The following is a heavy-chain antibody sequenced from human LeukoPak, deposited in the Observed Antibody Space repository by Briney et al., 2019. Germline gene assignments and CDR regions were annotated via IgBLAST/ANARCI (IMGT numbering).Heavy chain of an antibody. J-gene: IGHJ3*02. CDR1: GYIFSTYT. CDR3: ARTSGPRGAFDI. Sequence: GRSLRLSCAASGYIFSTYTMNWVRQPSRKGLELVSSIIPSGSALSYADSVKGRFTVSREKAKNSLYLQMNRLRAEDTAVYYCARTSGPRGAFDIWGQGTIVTASS. D-gene: IGHD7-27*01. V-gene: IGHV3-21*01. CDR2: IIPSGSAL.